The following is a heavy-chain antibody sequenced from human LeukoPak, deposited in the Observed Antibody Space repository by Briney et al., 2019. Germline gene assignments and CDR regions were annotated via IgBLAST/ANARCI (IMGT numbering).Heavy chain of an antibody. Sequence: GGSLRLSCAASGFTFDDYAMHWVRRRPGKGLEWVSGISWNSGSIAYADSVKGRFTISRDNTKNSLYLHMSSLKHDDTALYYCAKDHNWGEIGAFDIWGQGTMVTVSS. V-gene: IGHV3-9*01. D-gene: IGHD7-27*01. CDR3: AKDHNWGEIGAFDI. CDR2: ISWNSGSI. CDR1: GFTFDDYA. J-gene: IGHJ3*02.